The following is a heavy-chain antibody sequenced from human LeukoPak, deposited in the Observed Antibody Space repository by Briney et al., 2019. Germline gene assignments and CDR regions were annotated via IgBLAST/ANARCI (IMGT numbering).Heavy chain of an antibody. J-gene: IGHJ6*03. Sequence: PSGTLSLTCTVPGGSISSYYWSWIRQPPGKGRGWIGYIYYSGSTNYNPPPKSRVTTSLATSKNQFSLKLSYVTAADTAVYFCARGRFWSSYPSPYYYMDVWGKGTTVTVSS. CDR2: IYYSGST. V-gene: IGHV4-59*01. CDR3: ARGRFWSSYPSPYYYMDV. CDR1: GGSISSYY. D-gene: IGHD3-3*01.